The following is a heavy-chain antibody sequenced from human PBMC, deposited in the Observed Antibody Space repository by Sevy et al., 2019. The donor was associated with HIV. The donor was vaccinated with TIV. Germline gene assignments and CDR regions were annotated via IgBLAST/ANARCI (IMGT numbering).Heavy chain of an antibody. D-gene: IGHD2-2*01. CDR1: GFTFDDYA. CDR2: ISSNSATV. V-gene: IGHV3-9*01. CDR3: AKGHAFSTYAALEY. Sequence: GGSLRLSCAASGFTFDDYAMSWVRQVPGKGLEWVATISSNSATVNYVDSVKGRITISRDNAKNSLYLKMNSLRPEDTAFYYCAKGHAFSTYAALEYWGQGALVTVSS. J-gene: IGHJ4*02.